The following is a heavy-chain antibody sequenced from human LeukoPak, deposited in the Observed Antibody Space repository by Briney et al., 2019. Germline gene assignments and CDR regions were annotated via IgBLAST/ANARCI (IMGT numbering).Heavy chain of an antibody. J-gene: IGHJ6*03. CDR1: GGSISSYY. CDR3: ARRASLGVVVPAAMPYYYMDV. D-gene: IGHD2-2*01. V-gene: IGHV4-4*09. Sequence: PSQTLSLTCTVSGGSISSYYWSSIRQPPGKVLEWIGYIYTSGSTNYNPSLKSRVAISVDTSKNQFSLKLSSVTAADTAVYYCARRASLGVVVPAAMPYYYMDVWGKGTTVTVSS. CDR2: IYTSGST.